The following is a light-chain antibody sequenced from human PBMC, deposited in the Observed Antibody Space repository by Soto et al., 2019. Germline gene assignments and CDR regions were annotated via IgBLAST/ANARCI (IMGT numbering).Light chain of an antibody. V-gene: IGKV3-20*01. J-gene: IGKJ1*01. Sequence: EVGLTQSPGTLSLSPGERATLYCRASQSVSSSYLAWYQQKPGQAPRLLIYGASSRATGIPDRFSGSGSGTDFTLTISRLEPEDFAVYYCQQYGSSRWTFGQGTMADIK. CDR1: QSVSSSY. CDR3: QQYGSSRWT. CDR2: GAS.